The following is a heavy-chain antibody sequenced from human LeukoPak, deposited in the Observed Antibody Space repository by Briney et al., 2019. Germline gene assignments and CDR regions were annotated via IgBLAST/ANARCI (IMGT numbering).Heavy chain of an antibody. CDR2: INPDSGGT. CDR3: AKSGSGGTSCYQPYNRFDP. J-gene: IGHJ5*02. V-gene: IGHV1-2*06. D-gene: IGHD2-2*01. Sequence: ASVKVSCKASGYTFTAYYIHWVRQAPGQGLEWMGRINPDSGGTNYAQKFQGRVTMTRDTSISTAYMELSSLRSDDTAVYYCAKSGSGGTSCYQPYNRFDPWGQGSLVTVSS. CDR1: GYTFTAYY.